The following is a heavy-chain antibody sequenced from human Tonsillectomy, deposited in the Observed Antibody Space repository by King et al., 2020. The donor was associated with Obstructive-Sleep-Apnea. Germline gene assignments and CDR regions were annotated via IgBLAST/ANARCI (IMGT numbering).Heavy chain of an antibody. CDR1: GFTFGDYA. Sequence: VQLVQSGGGLVQPGRSLRLSCTASGFTFGDYAMRWFRQAPGKGLEWVGFIRSKAYGGTTEYAASVKGRFTISRDDSKSIAYLQMNSLKTEDTAVYYCSRGREAYGDWFDPWGQGTLVTVSS. D-gene: IGHD3-10*01. CDR3: SRGREAYGDWFDP. J-gene: IGHJ5*02. V-gene: IGHV3-49*03. CDR2: IRSKAYGGTT.